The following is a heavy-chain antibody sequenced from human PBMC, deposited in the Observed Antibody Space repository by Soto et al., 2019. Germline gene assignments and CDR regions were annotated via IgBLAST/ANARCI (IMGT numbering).Heavy chain of an antibody. CDR3: ARGYCSGGSCYPYYYYYMDV. J-gene: IGHJ6*03. V-gene: IGHV1-18*01. Sequence: QVPLVQSGAEVKKPGASVKVSCKASGYTFTSYGISWVRQAPGQGLEWLGSISAYNGNTNYAQKLQGRVTMTTDTSTSTAYMELRSLRSDETAVYYCARGYCSGGSCYPYYYYYMDVWGKGTTVTVAS. CDR1: GYTFTSYG. CDR2: ISAYNGNT. D-gene: IGHD2-15*01.